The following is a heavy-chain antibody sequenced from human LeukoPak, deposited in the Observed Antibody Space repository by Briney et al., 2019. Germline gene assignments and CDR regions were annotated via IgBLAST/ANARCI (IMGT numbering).Heavy chain of an antibody. CDR3: AGEGYCSSTSCHSPN. Sequence: RAGGSLRLSCAASGFTFSSYSMNWVRQAPGKGLEWVSYISSSSSTIYYADSVKGRFTISRDNAKNSLYLQMNSLRAEDTAVYYCAGEGYCSSTSCHSPNWGQGTLVTVSS. CDR2: ISSSSSTI. D-gene: IGHD2-2*01. V-gene: IGHV3-48*01. J-gene: IGHJ4*02. CDR1: GFTFSSYS.